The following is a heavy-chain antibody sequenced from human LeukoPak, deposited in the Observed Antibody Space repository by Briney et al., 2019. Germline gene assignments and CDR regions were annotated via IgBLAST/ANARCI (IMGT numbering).Heavy chain of an antibody. Sequence: GASVKVSCKASGYTFTGYYMHWVRQAPGQGLEWMGRIHPNSGGTNYAQKFQGRVTMTRDTSISTAYMELSRLRSDDTAVYYCARAQGSGWGYNWFDPWGQGTLVTVSS. CDR1: GYTFTGYY. D-gene: IGHD6-19*01. CDR2: IHPNSGGT. J-gene: IGHJ5*02. V-gene: IGHV1-2*06. CDR3: ARAQGSGWGYNWFDP.